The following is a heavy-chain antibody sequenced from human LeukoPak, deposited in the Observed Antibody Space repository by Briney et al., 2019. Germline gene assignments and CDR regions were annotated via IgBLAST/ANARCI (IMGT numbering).Heavy chain of an antibody. CDR1: GYTFTSYG. CDR2: ISAYNGNT. D-gene: IGHD6-19*01. CDR3: ARDRYSSGRPQGWY. J-gene: IGHJ4*02. V-gene: IGHV1-18*01. Sequence: VASVKVSCKASGYTFTSYGISWVRQAPGQGLEWMGWISAYNGNTNYAQKLQGRVTMTTDTSTSTAYMELRGLRSDDTAVYYCARDRYSSGRPQGWYWGQGTLVTVSS.